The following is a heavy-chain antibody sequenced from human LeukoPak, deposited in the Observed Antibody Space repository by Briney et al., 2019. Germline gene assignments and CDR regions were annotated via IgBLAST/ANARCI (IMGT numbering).Heavy chain of an antibody. V-gene: IGHV1-69*13. CDR2: IIPISGTA. CDR3: ARGGHDIVVVPAAIGPEPFDY. J-gene: IGHJ4*02. Sequence: ASVKVSCKASGGTFGSYAISWVRQAPGQGLEWMGGIIPISGTANYAQKFQGRVTITADESTSTAYMELSSLRSEDTAVYYCARGGHDIVVVPAAIGPEPFDYWGQGTLVTVSS. CDR1: GGTFGSYA. D-gene: IGHD2-2*01.